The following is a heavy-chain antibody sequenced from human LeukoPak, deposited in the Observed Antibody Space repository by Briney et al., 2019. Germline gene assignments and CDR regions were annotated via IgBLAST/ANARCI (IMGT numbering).Heavy chain of an antibody. D-gene: IGHD2-2*01. J-gene: IGHJ4*02. V-gene: IGHV3-74*01. CDR3: ARGDAYALNY. CDR2: INSDGTTT. CDR1: GFTFSSYW. Sequence: PGGSLRLSCAASGFTFSSYWMHWVRQGPGKGLVWVSRINSDGTTTAYADSVKGRFTISRDNVKNTLYLQMNSLRAEDTAVYYCARGDAYALNYWGQGTLATVSS.